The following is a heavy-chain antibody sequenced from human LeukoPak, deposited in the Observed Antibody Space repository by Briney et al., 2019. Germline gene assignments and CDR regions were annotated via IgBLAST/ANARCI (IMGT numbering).Heavy chain of an antibody. CDR2: IYYSGST. J-gene: IGHJ4*02. CDR1: GGSISSYY. Sequence: SETLSLTCTVSGGSISSYYWSWIRQPPGKGLEWIGHIYYSGSTKYNPSLKSRVTISVDTSKNQFSLKLSSVTAADTAVYYCARPNYYGSGSPLDYWGQGTLVTVSS. V-gene: IGHV4-59*12. D-gene: IGHD3-10*01. CDR3: ARPNYYGSGSPLDY.